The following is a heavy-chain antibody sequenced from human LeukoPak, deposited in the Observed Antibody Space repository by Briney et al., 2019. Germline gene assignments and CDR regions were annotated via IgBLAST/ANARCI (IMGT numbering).Heavy chain of an antibody. CDR3: GSSGYYSRSGYYFDY. D-gene: IGHD3-22*01. CDR2: IIPIFGTA. J-gene: IGHJ4*02. Sequence: ASVKVSCKASGGTFSSYAISWVRQAPGQGLEWMGGIIPIFGTANYAQKFQGRVTITADKSTSTAYMELSSLRSEDTAVYYCGSSGYYSRSGYYFDYWGQGTPVTVSP. CDR1: GGTFSSYA. V-gene: IGHV1-69*06.